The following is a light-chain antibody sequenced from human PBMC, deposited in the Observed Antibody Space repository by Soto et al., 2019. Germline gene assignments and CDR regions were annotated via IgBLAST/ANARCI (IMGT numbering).Light chain of an antibody. CDR2: GNS. CDR1: SSNIRAGYD. V-gene: IGLV1-40*01. Sequence: QSVLTQPPSVSVAPGQRVTISCTGSSSNIRAGYDVHWYQQLPGTAPKLLIYGNSNRPSGVPDRFSGSKSGTSASLAITGLQAEDEADYYCQSYDSSLSGSVVFGGGTKLTVL. J-gene: IGLJ2*01. CDR3: QSYDSSLSGSVV.